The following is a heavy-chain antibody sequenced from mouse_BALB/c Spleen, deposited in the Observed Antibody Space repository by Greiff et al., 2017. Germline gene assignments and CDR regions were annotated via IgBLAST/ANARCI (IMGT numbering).Heavy chain of an antibody. V-gene: IGHV2-9*02. CDR3: ARGYGNYVRFYFDY. Sequence: VKLMESGPGLVAPSQSLSITCTVSGFSLTSYGVHWVRQPPGKGLEWLGVIWAGGSTNYNSALMSRLSISKDNSKSQVFLKMNSLQTDDTAMYYCARGYGNYVRFYFDYWGQGTTLTVSS. CDR1: GFSLTSYG. D-gene: IGHD2-10*02. CDR2: IWAGGST. J-gene: IGHJ2*01.